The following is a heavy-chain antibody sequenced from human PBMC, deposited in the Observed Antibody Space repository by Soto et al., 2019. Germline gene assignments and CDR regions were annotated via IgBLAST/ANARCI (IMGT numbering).Heavy chain of an antibody. Sequence: EVQLVESGEAWLRLGSLGLSCAAPGIHFRKYRLNLGRPAPGEGLGWVSIISNSCSNIYYADSVKGRFTISRDNAKNSLYLQMNSLRAEDTAVYYCARGLYGDPREYFQYWGQGTLVTVSS. CDR2: ISNSCSNI. J-gene: IGHJ1*01. CDR3: ARGLYGDPREYFQY. D-gene: IGHD4-17*01. V-gene: IGHV3-48*01. CDR1: GIHFRKYR.